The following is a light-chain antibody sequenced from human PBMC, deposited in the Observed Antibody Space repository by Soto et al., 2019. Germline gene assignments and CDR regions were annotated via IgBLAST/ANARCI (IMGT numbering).Light chain of an antibody. Sequence: EIVLTQSPATLSLSPGERATLSCRASPSVTNYLAWYPQKPGQAPKLVIYGAFNRSTGIPARFSGSGSGTDFPLTISSLEPEDFAVYYCQQRNIWPPVTFGQGTRLEI. J-gene: IGKJ5*01. CDR2: GAF. CDR1: PSVTNY. V-gene: IGKV3-11*01. CDR3: QQRNIWPPVT.